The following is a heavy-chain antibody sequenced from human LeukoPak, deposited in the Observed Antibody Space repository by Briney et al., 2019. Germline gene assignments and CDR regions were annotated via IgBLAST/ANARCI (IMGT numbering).Heavy chain of an antibody. V-gene: IGHV4-4*07. CDR1: GGSISSYS. CDR2: IYTSGST. Sequence: SETLSLTCTVSGGSISSYSWSWIQQPAGKGLEWIGRIYTSGSTNYNPSLKSRVTMSVDTSKNQFSLKLSSVTAADTAVYYCARVRSSGWNRDFDPWGQGALVTVSS. J-gene: IGHJ5*02. D-gene: IGHD6-19*01. CDR3: ARVRSSGWNRDFDP.